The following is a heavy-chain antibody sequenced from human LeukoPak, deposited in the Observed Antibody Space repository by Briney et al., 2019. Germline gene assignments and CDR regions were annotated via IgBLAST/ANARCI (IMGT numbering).Heavy chain of an antibody. J-gene: IGHJ4*02. CDR2: ISSSSSTI. V-gene: IGHV3-48*04. Sequence: GGSLRLSCAASGFTFSSYSMNWVRQAPGKGLEWVSYISSSSSTIYYADSVKGRFTISRDNAKNSLYLQMNSLRAEDTAVYYCARDGEQQLSCYFDYWGQGTLVTVSS. D-gene: IGHD6-13*01. CDR1: GFTFSSYS. CDR3: ARDGEQQLSCYFDY.